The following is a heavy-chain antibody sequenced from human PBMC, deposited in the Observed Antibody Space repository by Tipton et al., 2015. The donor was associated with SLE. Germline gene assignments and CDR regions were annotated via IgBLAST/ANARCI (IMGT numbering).Heavy chain of an antibody. Sequence: SLRLSCAASGFTFSSYAMHWVRQAPGKGLEWVSRFSGSGLSAYYADSVKGRFTISRDTSKNTVSPQMNSLRAEDTAVYYCAMSREIFYYYGMDVWGQGTTVTVSS. D-gene: IGHD5-24*01. CDR3: AMSREIFYYYGMDV. V-gene: IGHV3-23*01. CDR2: FSGSGLSA. J-gene: IGHJ6*02. CDR1: GFTFSSYA.